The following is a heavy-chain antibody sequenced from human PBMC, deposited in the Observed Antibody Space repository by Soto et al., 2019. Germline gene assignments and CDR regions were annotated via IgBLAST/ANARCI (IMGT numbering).Heavy chain of an antibody. CDR3: ARQESGWYYFDY. D-gene: IGHD6-19*01. V-gene: IGHV4-31*03. J-gene: IGHJ4*02. CDR1: GGSISSGGYY. CDR2: IYYSGST. Sequence: QVQLQESGPGLVKPSQTLSLTCTVSGGSISSGGYYWSWIRQHPGKGLEWIGYIYYSGSTYYNPSLKSRVTISVDTSKNQVALKLSSVTAADTAVYYCARQESGWYYFDYWGQGTLVTVSS.